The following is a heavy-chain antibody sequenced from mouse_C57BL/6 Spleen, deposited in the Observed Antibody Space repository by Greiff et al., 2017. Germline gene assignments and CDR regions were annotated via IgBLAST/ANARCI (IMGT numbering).Heavy chain of an antibody. D-gene: IGHD2-5*01. CDR3: ARDYSKKNAMDY. V-gene: IGHV1-26*01. CDR1: GYTFTDYY. CDR2: INPNNGGT. J-gene: IGHJ4*01. Sequence: EVQLQQSGPELVKPGASVKISCKASGYTFTDYYMNWVKQSHGKSLEWIGDINPNNGGTSYNQKFKGKATLTVDKSSSTAYMELRSLTSEDSAVYYCARDYSKKNAMDYWGQGTSVTVSS.